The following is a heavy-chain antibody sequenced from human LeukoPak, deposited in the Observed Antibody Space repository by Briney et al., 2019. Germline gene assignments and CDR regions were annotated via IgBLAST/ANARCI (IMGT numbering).Heavy chain of an antibody. CDR1: GFTFSSYE. Sequence: GGSLRLSCAASGFTFSSYEMNWVRQAPGKGLEWVSYISSSGSTIYYADSVKGRFTISRDNAKNSLYLRMNSLRAEDTAVYYCARGFYYYDSSGYYYGYFQHWGQGTLVTVSS. J-gene: IGHJ1*01. V-gene: IGHV3-48*03. D-gene: IGHD3-22*01. CDR2: ISSSGSTI. CDR3: ARGFYYYDSSGYYYGYFQH.